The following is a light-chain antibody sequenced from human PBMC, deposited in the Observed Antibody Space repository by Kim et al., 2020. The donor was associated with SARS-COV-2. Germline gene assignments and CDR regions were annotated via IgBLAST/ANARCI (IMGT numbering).Light chain of an antibody. CDR3: NSRDSNDNVV. CDR2: GKN. V-gene: IGLV3-19*01. J-gene: IGLJ2*01. Sequence: VALGQTGRITCQGVSLRSYYASWYQQKPGQAPILVIYGKNNRPSGIPDRFSGSSSGNTASLTITGTQAGDEADYYCNSRDSNDNVVFGGGTQLTVL. CDR1: SLRSYY.